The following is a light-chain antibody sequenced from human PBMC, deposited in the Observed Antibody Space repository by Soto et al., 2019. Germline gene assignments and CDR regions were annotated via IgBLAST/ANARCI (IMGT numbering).Light chain of an antibody. J-gene: IGKJ2*01. CDR3: HQYGSSLGT. CDR2: DAV. CDR1: RPVVRQY. Sequence: EIVLTQSPDALSLSPGERVSLSCRASRPVVRQYIAWYHQKPGQAPRLLIHDAVSRATGIPDRFSGSGSGSGTDFTLTISRLEPEDFAVYYCHQYGSSLGTFGQGTKVEV. V-gene: IGKV3-20*01.